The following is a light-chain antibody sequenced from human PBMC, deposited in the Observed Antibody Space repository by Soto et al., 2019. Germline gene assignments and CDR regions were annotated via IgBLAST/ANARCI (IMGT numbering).Light chain of an antibody. V-gene: IGKV3-20*01. CDR1: QSVSSSY. CDR2: GAS. J-gene: IGKJ5*01. Sequence: EIVLTQSPGTLSLSPGERATLSCRASQSVSSSYLAWYQQKPGQAPRLLIYGASSRATGIPDRFSGSGSGTDFTPITSRLEPEDFTVYYCQQYGSSPPITFGQGTRLEIK. CDR3: QQYGSSPPIT.